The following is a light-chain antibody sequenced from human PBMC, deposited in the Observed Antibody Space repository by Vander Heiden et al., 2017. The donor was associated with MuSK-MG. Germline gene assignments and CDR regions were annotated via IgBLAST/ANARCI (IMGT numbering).Light chain of an antibody. J-gene: IGKJ1*01. V-gene: IGKV1-39*01. Sequence: DMQMTQSPYSLSASVGDRVTITCRASQSISSYLNWYQQKPGKAPKLLIYAASSLQSGVPSRFSGSGSGTDFTLTISRLQPEDFATYYCQQSDSTPQTFGQGTKVEIK. CDR1: QSISSY. CDR2: AAS. CDR3: QQSDSTPQT.